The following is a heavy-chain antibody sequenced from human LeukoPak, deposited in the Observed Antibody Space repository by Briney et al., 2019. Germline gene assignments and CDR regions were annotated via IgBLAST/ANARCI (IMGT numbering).Heavy chain of an antibody. CDR3: ARSLVARDAFDI. V-gene: IGHV4-34*01. D-gene: IGHD5-12*01. CDR1: GGSFSGYY. J-gene: IGHJ3*02. CDR2: INHSGGT. Sequence: SETLSLTCAVYGGSFSGYYWSWIRQPPGKGLEWIGEINHSGGTKYNPSLKSRVTISVDTSKNQFSLKLSSVTAADTAVYYCARSLVARDAFDIWGQGTMVTVSS.